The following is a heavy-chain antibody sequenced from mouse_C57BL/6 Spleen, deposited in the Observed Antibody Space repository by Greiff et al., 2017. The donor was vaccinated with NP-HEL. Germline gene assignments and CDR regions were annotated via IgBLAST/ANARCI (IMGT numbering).Heavy chain of an antibody. V-gene: IGHV5-6*01. Sequence: EVQLQQSGGDLVKPGGSLKLSCAASGFTFSSYGMSWVRQTPDKRLEWVATISSGGSYTYYPDSVKGRFTISRDNAKNTLYLQMSSLKSEDTAMYYCARFYDYDDWYFDVWGTGTTVTVSS. D-gene: IGHD2-4*01. J-gene: IGHJ1*03. CDR3: ARFYDYDDWYFDV. CDR2: ISSGGSYT. CDR1: GFTFSSYG.